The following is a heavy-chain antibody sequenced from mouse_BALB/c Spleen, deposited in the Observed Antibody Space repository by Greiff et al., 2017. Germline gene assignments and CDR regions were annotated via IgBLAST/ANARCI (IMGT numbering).Heavy chain of an antibody. D-gene: IGHD1-1*01. J-gene: IGHJ4*01. V-gene: IGHV2-9*02. CDR3: ARDYYGRTYYAMDY. CDR2: IWAGGST. Sequence: VQLQQSGPGLVAPSQSLSITCTVSGFSLTSYGVHWVRQPPGKGLEWLGVIWAGGSTNYNSALMSRLSISKDNSKSQVFLKMNSLQTDDTAMYYCARDYYGRTYYAMDYWGQGTSVTVSS. CDR1: GFSLTSYG.